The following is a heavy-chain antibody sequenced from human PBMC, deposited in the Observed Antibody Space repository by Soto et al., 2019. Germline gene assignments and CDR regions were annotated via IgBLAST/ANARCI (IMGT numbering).Heavy chain of an antibody. CDR1: GYTFIHFW. Sequence: GESLKISCQGSGYTFIHFWIIWVRQLPGKGLEWMGRIDPSDSSANYSPSFKGHVTFSVDKSLSTAYLHWSSLKASDSAMYYCASLLGRPPEDTSTLASPDFDHWGQGTPVTVSS. J-gene: IGHJ4*01. V-gene: IGHV5-10-1*01. D-gene: IGHD6-6*01. CDR3: ASLLGRPPEDTSTLASPDFDH. CDR2: IDPSDSSA.